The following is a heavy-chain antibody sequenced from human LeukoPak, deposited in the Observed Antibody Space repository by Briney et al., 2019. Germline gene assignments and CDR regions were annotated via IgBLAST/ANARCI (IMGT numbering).Heavy chain of an antibody. CDR3: ARWVISYDSSGYYSY. D-gene: IGHD3-22*01. CDR2: IKQDGSEK. CDR1: GFTFTSHW. V-gene: IGHV3-7*01. Sequence: GGSLRLSCGASGFTFTSHWMSWVRQAPGKGLEWVANIKQDGSEKYYVDSVKGRFTISRDDAKNSLYLQMNSLRAEDTAVYYCARWVISYDSSGYYSYWGQGTLVTVSS. J-gene: IGHJ4*02.